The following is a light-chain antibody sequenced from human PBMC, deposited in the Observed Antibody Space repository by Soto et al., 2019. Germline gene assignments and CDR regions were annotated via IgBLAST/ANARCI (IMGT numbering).Light chain of an antibody. V-gene: IGLV2-14*03. Sequence: QSALTQPASGSGSPGQSITISCTGTRSDIGAYNFVSWYQQHPGEVPKLMLYDVNVRPSGVSNRFSGSKSGNTASLTISGLQAEDEADYYCTSWTTSTTMIFGGGTKVTV. CDR2: DVN. J-gene: IGLJ2*01. CDR3: TSWTTSTTMI. CDR1: RSDIGAYNF.